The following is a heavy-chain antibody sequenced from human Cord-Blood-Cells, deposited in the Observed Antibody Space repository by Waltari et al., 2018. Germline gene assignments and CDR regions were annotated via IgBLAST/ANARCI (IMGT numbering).Heavy chain of an antibody. Sequence: EVQLVESGGGLVQPGGSLSLSCAASGFTFSSYWMSWVRQAPGKGLEWVANIKQAGSEKYYVDSVKGRFTISRDNAKNSLYLQMNSLRAEDTAVYYCASSPGLYYFDYWGQGTLVTVSS. J-gene: IGHJ4*02. CDR1: GFTFSSYW. CDR3: ASSPGLYYFDY. CDR2: IKQAGSEK. V-gene: IGHV3-7*01.